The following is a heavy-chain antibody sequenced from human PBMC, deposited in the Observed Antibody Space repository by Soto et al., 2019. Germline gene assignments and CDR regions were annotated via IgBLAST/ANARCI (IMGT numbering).Heavy chain of an antibody. CDR3: ARVIDIVATGGNAFDI. J-gene: IGHJ3*02. D-gene: IGHD5-12*01. Sequence: SGTLSLTCAVPCYPINSSNWWSRVCQSPGKGLEWIGEIYHSGSTNYNPSLKSRVTISMDKSKNQFSLKVNSVTAADTAVYYCARVIDIVATGGNAFDIWGQGTMVT. CDR1: CYPINSSNW. CDR2: IYHSGST. V-gene: IGHV4-4*02.